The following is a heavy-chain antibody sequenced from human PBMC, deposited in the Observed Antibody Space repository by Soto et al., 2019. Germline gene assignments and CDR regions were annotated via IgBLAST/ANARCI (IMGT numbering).Heavy chain of an antibody. Sequence: QVQLVQSGAEEKKPGASVKVSCKASGYTFTSYAMHWVRQAPGQRLEWIGWINAGNGNTKYSHKFQGRVTITRHTSASTAYMELSSLRSEDTAVYYCARAPSWWHFDLWGRRTLVTVSS. CDR1: GYTFTSYA. V-gene: IGHV1-3*05. CDR3: ARAPSWWHFDL. J-gene: IGHJ2*01. CDR2: INAGNGNT.